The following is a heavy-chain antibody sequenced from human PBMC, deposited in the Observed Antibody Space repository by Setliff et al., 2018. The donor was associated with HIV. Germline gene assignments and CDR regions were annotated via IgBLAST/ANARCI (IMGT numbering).Heavy chain of an antibody. Sequence: SETLSLTCAVYGGSLSTNYWSWIRQPPGKGLEWIGEINHSGSTAYNPSLKSRVTISVDTSKNQFSLKLNSVTAADTAVYYCTVYNTGSSKDHYWGQGTPVTVS. D-gene: IGHD2-8*02. V-gene: IGHV4-34*01. CDR1: GGSLSTNY. CDR2: INHSGST. J-gene: IGHJ4*02. CDR3: TVYNTGSSKDHY.